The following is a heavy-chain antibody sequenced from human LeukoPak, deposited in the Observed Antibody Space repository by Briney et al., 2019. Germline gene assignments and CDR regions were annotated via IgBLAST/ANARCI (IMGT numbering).Heavy chain of an antibody. Sequence: GGSLRLSCVASGFTFSSDWMHWVRQAPGKGLVWVSRIYSDGCRTSYADSVKGRFTISRDNGKQTLYLQMNSLTAEDTAVYYCAREGRSGYALFSKYYFYGLDVWGQGTTVTVSS. CDR2: IYSDGCRT. CDR1: GFTFSSDW. CDR3: AREGRSGYALFSKYYFYGLDV. D-gene: IGHD5-12*01. J-gene: IGHJ6*02. V-gene: IGHV3-74*01.